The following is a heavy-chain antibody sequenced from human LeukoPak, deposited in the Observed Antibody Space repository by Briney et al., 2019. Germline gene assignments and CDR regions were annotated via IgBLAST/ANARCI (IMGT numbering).Heavy chain of an antibody. CDR1: GGSISSYY. D-gene: IGHD6-13*01. J-gene: IGHJ6*03. Sequence: SENLSLTCTVSGGSISSYYWSWIRQPPGKGLEWIGYIYYSGSTNYNPSLKSRVTISVDTSKNQFSLKLSSVTAADTAVYYCARVASLSSSNFYYYMDVWGKGTTVTIS. CDR2: IYYSGST. V-gene: IGHV4-59*01. CDR3: ARVASLSSSNFYYYMDV.